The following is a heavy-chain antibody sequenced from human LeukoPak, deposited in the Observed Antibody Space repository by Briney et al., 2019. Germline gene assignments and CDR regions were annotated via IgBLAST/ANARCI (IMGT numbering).Heavy chain of an antibody. J-gene: IGHJ4*02. Sequence: ASVKVSCKASGYTFTGYYMHWVRQAPGQGLEWMGWINPNSGSTNYAQKFQGRVTMTRDTSISTAYMELSRLRSDDTAVYYCAREITGVYCSSTSCYKGGFDYWGQGTLVTVSS. CDR2: INPNSGST. CDR3: AREITGVYCSSTSCYKGGFDY. CDR1: GYTFTGYY. D-gene: IGHD2-2*02. V-gene: IGHV1-2*02.